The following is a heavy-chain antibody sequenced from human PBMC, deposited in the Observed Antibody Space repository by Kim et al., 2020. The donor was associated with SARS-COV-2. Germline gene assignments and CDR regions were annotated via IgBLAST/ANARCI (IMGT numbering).Heavy chain of an antibody. V-gene: IGHV1-2*02. CDR1: GYTFTDYY. J-gene: IGHJ4*02. Sequence: ASVKVSCKASGYTFTDYYIHWVRQAPGQGLEWMGWINPYSGYTNYAQKFQGRVTMTRDTSISTPYVELSSLRSDDTAVYYCARSEHFWSGHYLDYWGQGTRITVPS. CDR2: INPYSGYT. D-gene: IGHD3-3*01. CDR3: ARSEHFWSGHYLDY.